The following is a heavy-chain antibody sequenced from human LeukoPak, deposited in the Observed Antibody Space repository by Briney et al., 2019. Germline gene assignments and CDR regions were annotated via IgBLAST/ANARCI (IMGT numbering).Heavy chain of an antibody. D-gene: IGHD3-10*01. V-gene: IGHV3-30*02. CDR1: GFTFSSYS. J-gene: IGHJ4*02. Sequence: PGGSLRLSCAASGFTFSSYSMNWVRQAPGKGLEWVAFIRYDGSNKYYADSVKGRFTISRDNSKNTLYLQMNSLRAEDTAVYYCAKDGYMVRGVADYWGQGTLVTVSS. CDR2: IRYDGSNK. CDR3: AKDGYMVRGVADY.